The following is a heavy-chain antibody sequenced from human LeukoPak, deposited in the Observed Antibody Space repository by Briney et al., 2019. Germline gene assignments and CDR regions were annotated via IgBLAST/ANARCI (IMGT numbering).Heavy chain of an antibody. Sequence: GASVKVSCKVSGYTLTELSMHWVRQAPGKGLEWMGGFDPEDGETIYAQKFQGRVTMTEDTSTDTAYMELSSLRSEDTAVYYCATDPSGDYSSPKDYWGQGTLVTVSS. CDR2: FDPEDGET. V-gene: IGHV1-24*01. D-gene: IGHD4-17*01. CDR3: ATDPSGDYSSPKDY. CDR1: GYTLTELS. J-gene: IGHJ4*02.